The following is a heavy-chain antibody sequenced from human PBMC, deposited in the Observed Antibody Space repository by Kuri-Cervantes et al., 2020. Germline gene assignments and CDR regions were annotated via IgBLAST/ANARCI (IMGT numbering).Heavy chain of an antibody. CDR3: ARDVSGSYYGDY. J-gene: IGHJ4*02. CDR1: GYTLTELS. D-gene: IGHD1-26*01. V-gene: IGHV1-24*01. CDR2: FDPEDGET. Sequence: ASVKVSCKVSGYTLTELSMHWVRQAPGKGLEWMGGFDPEDGETIYAQKFQGRVTMTEDTSTDTAYMELRSLRSDDTAVYYCARDVSGSYYGDYWGQGTLVTVSS.